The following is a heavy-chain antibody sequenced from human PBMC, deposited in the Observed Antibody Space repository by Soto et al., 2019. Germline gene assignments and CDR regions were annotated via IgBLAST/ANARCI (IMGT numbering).Heavy chain of an antibody. D-gene: IGHD6-13*01. CDR2: MNPNSGNT. V-gene: IGHV1-8*02. CDR3: ARGREYSSSWYLVFRRPGPRRYYYYGMDV. CDR1: GYTFTSYD. Sequence: GASVKVSCKASGYTFTSYDINWVRQAPGQGLEWKEWMNPNSGNTGYAQKFQGRVTMTRNTSISTAYMELSSLRSEDTALYYCARGREYSSSWYLVFRRPGPRRYYYYGMDVWGQGTRVTVSS. J-gene: IGHJ6*02.